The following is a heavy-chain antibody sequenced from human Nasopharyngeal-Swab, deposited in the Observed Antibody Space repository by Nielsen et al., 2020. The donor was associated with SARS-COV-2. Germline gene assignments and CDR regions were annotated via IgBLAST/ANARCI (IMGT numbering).Heavy chain of an antibody. J-gene: IGHJ6*02. CDR2: INPSGGST. Sequence: WVRQAPGQGLEWMRIINPSGGSTSYAQKFQGRVTMTRDTSTSTVYMELSSLRSEDTAVYYCARAKGGDDYGDYSTYYYGMDVWGQGTTVTVSS. D-gene: IGHD4-17*01. CDR3: ARAKGGDDYGDYSTYYYGMDV. V-gene: IGHV1-46*01.